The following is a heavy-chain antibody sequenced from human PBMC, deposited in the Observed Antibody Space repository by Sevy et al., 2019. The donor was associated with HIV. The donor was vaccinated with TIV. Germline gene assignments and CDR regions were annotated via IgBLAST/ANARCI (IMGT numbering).Heavy chain of an antibody. D-gene: IGHD2-2*01. CDR3: VRAYCSSTSCYLPWFDP. J-gene: IGHJ5*02. Sequence: GESLKISCKGSGYSFTSYWIGWVRQMPGKGLEWMGIIYPGDSDTRYSPSFQGQVTISADKSISTAYLQWSSLKASDTAMYYCVRAYCSSTSCYLPWFDPWGQGTLVTVSS. CDR1: GYSFTSYW. V-gene: IGHV5-51*01. CDR2: IYPGDSDT.